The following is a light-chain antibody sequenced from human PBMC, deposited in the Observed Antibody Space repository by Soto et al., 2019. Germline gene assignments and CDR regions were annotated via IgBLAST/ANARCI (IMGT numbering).Light chain of an antibody. J-gene: IGKJ1*01. CDR3: QHYGSSLRT. CDR2: GVS. V-gene: IGKV3-20*01. CDR1: QSVSNNY. Sequence: EIVLTQSPCTLSLSPGERATLSCRASQSVSNNYLAWYQQKPGQAPRLLIYGVSRRATGIPDRFSGSGSGTDFTLTISRLEPEDFAVYYCQHYGSSLRTFGQGTKVDIK.